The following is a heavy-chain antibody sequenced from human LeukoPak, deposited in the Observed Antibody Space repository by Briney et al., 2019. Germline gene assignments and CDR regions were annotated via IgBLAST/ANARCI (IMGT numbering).Heavy chain of an antibody. CDR1: GFTFSDYY. J-gene: IGHJ4*02. V-gene: IGHV3-11*06. Sequence: GGALRLSCAASGFTFSDYYMSWIRQAPGKGLEWVSYISSSSSYTNYADSVKGRFTISRDNAKNSLYLQMNSLRAEDTAVYYCARSVAGFDYWGQGTLVTVSS. D-gene: IGHD6-19*01. CDR2: ISSSSSYT. CDR3: ARSVAGFDY.